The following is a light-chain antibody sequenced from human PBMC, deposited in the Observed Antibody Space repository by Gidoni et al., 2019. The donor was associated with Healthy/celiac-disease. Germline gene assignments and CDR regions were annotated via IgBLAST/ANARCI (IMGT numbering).Light chain of an antibody. J-gene: IGKJ2*04. CDR3: QQSYSTSCS. CDR1: QSISSY. V-gene: IGKV1-39*01. Sequence: DIQMTPSPSSLSASVGDRVTITCRASQSISSYFNWYQQKPGKAPKLLIYAASSLQSGVPSRFSGSGSGTDFTLTISSLQPEDFATYYCQQSYSTSCSCXQXTKLEIK. CDR2: AAS.